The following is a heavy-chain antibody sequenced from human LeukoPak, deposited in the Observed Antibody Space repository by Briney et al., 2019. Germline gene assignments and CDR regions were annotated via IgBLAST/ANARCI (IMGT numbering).Heavy chain of an antibody. CDR1: GFTFSNYW. CDR2: IKYDGSDI. CDR3: TRDEI. J-gene: IGHJ3*02. V-gene: IGHV3-7*04. Sequence: GGSLRLSCAASGFTFSNYWMSWVRQAPGKGLEWVAYIKYDGSDIDYVDSVKGRFTISRDNAKNSLYLEMNSLRAEDTAVYYCTRDEIWGQGTMVTVSS.